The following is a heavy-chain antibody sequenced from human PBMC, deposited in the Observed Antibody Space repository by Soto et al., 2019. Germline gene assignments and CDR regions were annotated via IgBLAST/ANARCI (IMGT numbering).Heavy chain of an antibody. CDR2: TRNKANSYTT. Sequence: ESGGGLVQPGGSLRLSCAASGFTFSDHYMDWVRQAPGKGLEWVGRTRNKANSYTTEYAASVKGRFTISRDDSKNSLYLQMNSLKTEDTAVYYCARDRVVLVPAASYWYFDLWGRGTLVTVSS. CDR1: GFTFSDHY. J-gene: IGHJ2*01. CDR3: ARDRVVLVPAASYWYFDL. V-gene: IGHV3-72*01. D-gene: IGHD2-2*01.